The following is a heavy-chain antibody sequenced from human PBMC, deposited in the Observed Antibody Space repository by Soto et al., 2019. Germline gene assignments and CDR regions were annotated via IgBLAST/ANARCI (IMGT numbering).Heavy chain of an antibody. D-gene: IGHD3-10*01. V-gene: IGHV4-59*01. J-gene: IGHJ4*01. Sequence: SETLSLTCTVSGGSITSYYWSWIRQPPGKGLERIGYIHNSGSTSYNPSLQSRVTISADVSKNQFSLDLRSVTAADTAVYYCARRWSGTDYWGHGTLVTVSS. CDR2: IHNSGST. CDR1: GGSITSYY. CDR3: ARRWSGTDY.